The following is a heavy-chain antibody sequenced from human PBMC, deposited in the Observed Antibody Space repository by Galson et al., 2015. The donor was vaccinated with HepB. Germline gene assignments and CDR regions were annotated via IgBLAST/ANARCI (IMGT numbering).Heavy chain of an antibody. CDR2: IYNTGST. D-gene: IGHD2-21*01. V-gene: IGHV4-31*03. J-gene: IGHJ4*02. Sequence: TLSLTCTVSGGSISTDGTYWSWIRQHPGKGLEWIGYIYNTGSTYYNPSLESRLTISVDTSTNHFYLKLSTVTAADTAVYYCAREVVIEGSVTLESWGQGILVTVSS. CDR1: GGSISTDGTY. CDR3: AREVVIEGSVTLES.